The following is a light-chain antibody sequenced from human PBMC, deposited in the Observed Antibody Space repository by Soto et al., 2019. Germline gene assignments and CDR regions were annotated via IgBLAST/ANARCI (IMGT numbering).Light chain of an antibody. CDR3: CSYAGNYIYV. CDR2: DVS. J-gene: IGLJ1*01. CDR1: NSDVGGYNF. Sequence: PRSVSGSPGQSVTISCTGTNSDVGGYNFVSWYQQVPGKAPKLMIYDVSNRPSGVPDRFSGSKSGSTAALTISGLQADDEGEYYCCSYAGNYIYVFGTGTKVTVL. V-gene: IGLV2-11*01.